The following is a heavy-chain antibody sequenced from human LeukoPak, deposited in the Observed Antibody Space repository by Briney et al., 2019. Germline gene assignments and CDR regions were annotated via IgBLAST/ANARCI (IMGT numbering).Heavy chain of an antibody. CDR3: ARDARYYYGSGSYGRNWFDP. CDR2: IIPIFGTA. Sequence: GASVKVSCKASGGTFSSYAISWVRQAPGQGLEWMGGIIPIFGTANYAQKLQGRVTITADESTSTAYMELSSLRSEDTAVYYCARDARYYYGSGSYGRNWFDPWGQGTLVTVSS. CDR1: GGTFSSYA. V-gene: IGHV1-69*13. J-gene: IGHJ5*02. D-gene: IGHD3-10*01.